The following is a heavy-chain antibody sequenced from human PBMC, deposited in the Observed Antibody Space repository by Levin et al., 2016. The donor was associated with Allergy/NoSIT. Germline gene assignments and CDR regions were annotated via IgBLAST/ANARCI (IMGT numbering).Heavy chain of an antibody. Sequence: WIRQPPGKGLEWIASIYFSGSTYYNPSLKSRFTISVDTSKNQFSLKVTSVTAADTAVYYCARSQLKQQQVALFGPWGPGTLVTVSS. CDR2: IYFSGST. V-gene: IGHV4-39*01. D-gene: IGHD1/OR15-1a*01. CDR3: ARSQLKQQQVALFGP. J-gene: IGHJ5*02.